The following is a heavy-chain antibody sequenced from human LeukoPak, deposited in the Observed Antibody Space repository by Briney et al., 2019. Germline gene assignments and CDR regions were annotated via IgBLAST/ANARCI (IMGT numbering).Heavy chain of an antibody. J-gene: IGHJ4*02. CDR3: ARDRGLGFGPVFDY. V-gene: IGHV4-59*01. Sequence: PSETLSLTCTVSGDSISSSYWNWIRQSPGKGLEWIGYIYHSGSTNYNPSLKSRVTISVDTSKNQFSLKVTSVTAADTAVYYCARDRGLGFGPVFDYWGQGSLVTVSS. D-gene: IGHD3-10*01. CDR1: GDSISSSY. CDR2: IYHSGST.